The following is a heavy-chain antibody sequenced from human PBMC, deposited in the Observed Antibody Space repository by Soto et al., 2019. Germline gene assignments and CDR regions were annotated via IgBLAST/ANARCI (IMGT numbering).Heavy chain of an antibody. J-gene: IGHJ3*02. D-gene: IGHD3-22*01. CDR3: ARDYYDSSGYYGDAFDI. V-gene: IGHV6-1*01. Sequence: PSQTLSLTCAISGDSVSSNSAAWNWIRQSPSRGLEWLGRTYYRSRWYNDYAVSVKSRITINPDTSKNQFSLQLNSVAPEDTAVYYCARDYYDSSGYYGDAFDIWGQGTMVTVSS. CDR2: TYYRSRWYN. CDR1: GDSVSSNSAA.